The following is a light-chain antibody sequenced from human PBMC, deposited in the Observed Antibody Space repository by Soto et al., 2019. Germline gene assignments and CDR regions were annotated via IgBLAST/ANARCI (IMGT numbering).Light chain of an antibody. V-gene: IGKV1-5*01. CDR1: QSIDRW. Sequence: DIQMTQSPATLSASVGDRVTITCRASQSIDRWLTWYQQKPGKAPNLLIYEAYSLESGVQSRFRGSGSGTEFTLTIRGLQPDDFATYYCKQFNSYPITFGQGTRLEIK. CDR2: EAY. CDR3: KQFNSYPIT. J-gene: IGKJ5*01.